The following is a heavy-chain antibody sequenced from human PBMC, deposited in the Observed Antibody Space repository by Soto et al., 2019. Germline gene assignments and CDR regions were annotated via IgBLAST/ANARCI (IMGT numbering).Heavy chain of an antibody. CDR1: GGTFSSYT. CDR2: IIPIRGIT. D-gene: IGHD4-17*01. J-gene: IGHJ4*02. V-gene: IGHV1-69*04. CDR3: ARDPNGGDY. Sequence: GASVKVSCKASGGTFSSYTISWVRQAPGQGLEWMGRIIPIRGITNYAQKFQGRVTMTRDTSTSTVYMELSSLRSEDTAVYYCARDPNGGDYWGQGTLVTVSS.